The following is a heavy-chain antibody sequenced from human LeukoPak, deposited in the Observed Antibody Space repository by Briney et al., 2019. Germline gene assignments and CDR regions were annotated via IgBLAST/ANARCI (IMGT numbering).Heavy chain of an antibody. V-gene: IGHV4-31*03. CDR3: ARRAVWLTVWYY. Sequence: SETLSLTCTVSGGSISSGGYYWSWIRQHPGKGLEWIGYIYYSGSTYYNPSLKSRVTISVDTSKNQFSLKLSSVAAADTAVYYCARRAVWLTVWYYWGQGTLVTVSS. D-gene: IGHD5-18*01. CDR1: GGSISSGGYY. CDR2: IYYSGST. J-gene: IGHJ4*02.